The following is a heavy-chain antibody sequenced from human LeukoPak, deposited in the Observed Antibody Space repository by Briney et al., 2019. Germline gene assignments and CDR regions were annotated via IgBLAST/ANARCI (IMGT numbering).Heavy chain of an antibody. CDR2: IYYSGST. D-gene: IGHD3-10*01. CDR1: GGSISSYY. J-gene: IGHJ3*02. Sequence: SSETLSLTCTVSGGSISSYYWSWIRQPPGKGLEWIGYIYYSGSTYYNPSLKSRVTISVDTSKNQFSLKLSSVTAADTAVYYCARLFGGAFDIWGQGTMVTVSS. V-gene: IGHV4-59*12. CDR3: ARLFGGAFDI.